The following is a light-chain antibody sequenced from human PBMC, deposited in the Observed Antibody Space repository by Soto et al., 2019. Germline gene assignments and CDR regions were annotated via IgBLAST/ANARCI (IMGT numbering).Light chain of an antibody. CDR2: DAS. J-gene: IGKJ4*01. CDR1: QDMKNY. V-gene: IGKV1-33*01. Sequence: DIQMTQSPSSLSASVGDRVTITCRASQDMKNYLNWYQHKPGKAPKLLIYDASFLETGVPSRFSGSGSGTDFTFTTSSLQPEDIASYYCQQSDHVPFFGGGTKVEIK. CDR3: QQSDHVPF.